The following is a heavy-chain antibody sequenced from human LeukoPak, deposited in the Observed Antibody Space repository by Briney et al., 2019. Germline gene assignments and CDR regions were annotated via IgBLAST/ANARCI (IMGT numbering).Heavy chain of an antibody. V-gene: IGHV3-23*01. CDR3: GQLSTNTRGYYQK. Sequence: GGSLRLSCAASGFTFSSYAMSWVRQAPGKGLEWVSTISATGGSTYYADSLKGRFTVSRDNSKNTLYLQMNSLRAEDTAVHYGGQLSTNTRGYYQKWGQGTLVTVSS. D-gene: IGHD3-22*01. CDR1: GFTFSSYA. J-gene: IGHJ4*02. CDR2: ISATGGST.